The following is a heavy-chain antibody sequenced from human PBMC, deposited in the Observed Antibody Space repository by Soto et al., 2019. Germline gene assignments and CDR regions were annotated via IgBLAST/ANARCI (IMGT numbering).Heavy chain of an antibody. CDR2: ISYDGSIK. D-gene: IGHD3-22*01. CDR3: AKDSGPPYDSSGFPFDY. V-gene: IGHV3-30*18. J-gene: IGHJ4*02. Sequence: GGSLRLSCAASGFTFSSYGMHWVRQAPGKGLEWVAVISYDGSIKYYADSLKGRFTISRDNSKNTLYLQMNNLRAEDTVVYYPAKDSGPPYDSSGFPFDYWGQGTLVTVSS. CDR1: GFTFSSYG.